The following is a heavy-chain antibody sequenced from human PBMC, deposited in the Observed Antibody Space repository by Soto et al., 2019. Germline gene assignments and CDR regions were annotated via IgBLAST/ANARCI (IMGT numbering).Heavy chain of an antibody. Sequence: SVKVSCKASGGTFSSYAISWVRQAPGQGLEWMGGIIPINGTTNYAQKFQGRVTMTTDTSTSTAYMELRSLRSDDTAVYYCAHGGEAAHSMDVWGQGTTVTVSS. CDR1: GGTFSSYA. CDR3: AHGGEAAHSMDV. J-gene: IGHJ6*02. CDR2: IIPINGTT. V-gene: IGHV1-69*05. D-gene: IGHD3-10*01.